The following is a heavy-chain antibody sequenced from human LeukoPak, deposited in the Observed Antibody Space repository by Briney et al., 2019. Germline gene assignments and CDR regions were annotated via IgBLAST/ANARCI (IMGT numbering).Heavy chain of an antibody. D-gene: IGHD6-13*01. Sequence: PGGSLRLSCAASGFTFDDYAMHWVRQAPGKGLEWVSLISGDGGTTYYADSVRGRFTISRDNSKNSLYLQMSSLRTEDTALYYCAKGPAYSTSSGWFDPWGQGTLVTVSS. CDR1: GFTFDDYA. CDR2: ISGDGGTT. V-gene: IGHV3-43*02. J-gene: IGHJ5*02. CDR3: AKGPAYSTSSGWFDP.